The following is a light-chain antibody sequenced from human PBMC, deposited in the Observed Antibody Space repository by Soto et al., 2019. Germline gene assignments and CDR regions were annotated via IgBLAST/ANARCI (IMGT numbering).Light chain of an antibody. CDR3: QQYNSYPWT. CDR2: DAS. J-gene: IGKJ1*01. V-gene: IGKV1-5*01. Sequence: DIQMTQSPSTLSASVGDRVAITCRASQSISSWLAWYQQKPGKAPKLLIYDASNLESGVPSRFSGSGSGTEFTLTTGSLQPDDFATYHCQQYNSYPWTFGQGTKVDIK. CDR1: QSISSW.